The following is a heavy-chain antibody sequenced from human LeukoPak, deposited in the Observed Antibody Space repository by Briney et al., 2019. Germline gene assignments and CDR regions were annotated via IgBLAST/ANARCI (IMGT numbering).Heavy chain of an antibody. CDR2: ISSGGSTI. Sequence: GGSLRLSCAASGFTFSNYEMNWVRQAPGKGLEWVSYISSGGSTIYYADSAKGRFTISRDNAKNSLFLQMNSLRAEDTAVYYCARGRVGTTTPFDYSGQGTLVTVSS. J-gene: IGHJ4*02. CDR1: GFTFSNYE. V-gene: IGHV3-48*03. CDR3: ARGRVGTTTPFDY. D-gene: IGHD1-26*01.